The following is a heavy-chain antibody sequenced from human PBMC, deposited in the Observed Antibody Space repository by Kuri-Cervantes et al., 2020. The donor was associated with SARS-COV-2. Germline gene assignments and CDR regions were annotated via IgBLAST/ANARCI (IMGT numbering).Heavy chain of an antibody. V-gene: IGHV3-20*04. Sequence: GESLKISCAASGFTFDDYGMSWVRQAPGKGLEWVSGINWNGGSTGYADSVKGRFTISRDDSKNTLYLQMNSLKTEDTAVYYCTTPYYYDSSGYGFYYYMDVWGKGTTVTVSS. CDR2: INWNGGST. J-gene: IGHJ6*03. D-gene: IGHD3-22*01. CDR3: TTPYYYDSSGYGFYYYMDV. CDR1: GFTFDDYG.